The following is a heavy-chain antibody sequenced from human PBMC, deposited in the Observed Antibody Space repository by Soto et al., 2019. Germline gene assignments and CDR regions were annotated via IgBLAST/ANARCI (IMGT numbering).Heavy chain of an antibody. CDR3: AREVGRGYRHFDS. CDR2: VVPIFGTG. V-gene: IGHV1-69*06. Sequence: QVQLVQYGTEVKQPGSSVKVSCKASGGTFSSYAFTWVRQAPGHGLEWGGGVVPIFGTGNYAQKFQGRVTISADTSPPTAYLDLSSLRSEDTAVYYCAREVGRGYRHFDSWGQGTLVTVSS. J-gene: IGHJ4*02. D-gene: IGHD3-22*01. CDR1: GGTFSSYA.